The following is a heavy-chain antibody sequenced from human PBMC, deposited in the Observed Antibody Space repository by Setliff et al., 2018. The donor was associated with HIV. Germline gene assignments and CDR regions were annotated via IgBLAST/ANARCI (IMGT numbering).Heavy chain of an antibody. Sequence: GESLKISCKGSGYNFITYWIAWVRQMPGKGLECMGMIYPGDSDTRYSPSFQGQVTISADKSISTAYLQWSSLKASDTAIYYCARRALRDGFHQQYFFDHWGQGSLVTVSS. V-gene: IGHV5-51*01. D-gene: IGHD4-4*01. CDR3: ARRALRDGFHQQYFFDH. CDR2: IYPGDSDT. J-gene: IGHJ4*02. CDR1: GYNFITYW.